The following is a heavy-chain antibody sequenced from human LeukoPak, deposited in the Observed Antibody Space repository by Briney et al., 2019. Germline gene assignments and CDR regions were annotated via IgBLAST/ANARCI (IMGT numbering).Heavy chain of an antibody. V-gene: IGHV1-69*13. CDR2: IIPIFGTA. CDR3: ARDGYCSGGSCYSNYYGMDV. D-gene: IGHD2-15*01. J-gene: IGHJ6*02. Sequence: SVKVSCKASGGTFSSYAISWVRQAPGQGLEWMGGIIPIFGTANYAQKFQGRVTITADESTSTAYMELSSLRSEDTAVYYCARDGYCSGGSCYSNYYGMDVWGQGTTATVSS. CDR1: GGTFSSYA.